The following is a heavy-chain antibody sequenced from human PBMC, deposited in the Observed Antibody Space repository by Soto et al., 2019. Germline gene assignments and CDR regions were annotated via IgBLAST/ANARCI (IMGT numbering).Heavy chain of an antibody. CDR1: GGSISGSY. V-gene: IGHV4-59*01. J-gene: IGHJ4*02. CDR3: ARSVAVPGAHIDY. D-gene: IGHD6-19*01. Sequence: PSETLSLTCIVSGGSISGSYWSWIRRSPGKGLEWLGYVYYTGSTNYSPSLRSRVSISVDTSKNEFSLRLSSVTAADTAVYFCARSVAVPGAHIDYWGQRTQVTVSS. CDR2: VYYTGST.